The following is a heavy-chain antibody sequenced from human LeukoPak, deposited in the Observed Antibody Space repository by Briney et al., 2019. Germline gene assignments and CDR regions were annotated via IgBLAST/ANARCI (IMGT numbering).Heavy chain of an antibody. CDR3: AKELTTERTPGVDS. J-gene: IGHJ4*02. V-gene: IGHV3-23*01. CDR1: EFTFSNYW. CDR2: ISGSGDTT. D-gene: IGHD4-17*01. Sequence: GGSLRLSCAASEFTFSNYWMSWVRQGPGTGLEWVSAISGSGDTTFYADSVKGRFTISRDNSKKTLYLQVNSLRAEDTAVYFCAKELTTERTPGVDSWGQGTLVTVSS.